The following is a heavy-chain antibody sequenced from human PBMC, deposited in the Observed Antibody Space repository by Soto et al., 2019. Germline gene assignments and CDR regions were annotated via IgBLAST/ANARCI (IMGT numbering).Heavy chain of an antibody. Sequence: QITLKESGPTLVKPTQTPTLTCTFSGFSLSTDRVGVGWIRQPPGKALDWLAVIYWDDSKTYSPSLKSRLTITKDTSKNQVVLTMTNMDPVDTATYYCAHAYGGRSLYWGQGTLVTVSS. CDR1: GFSLSTDRVG. CDR3: AHAYGGRSLY. V-gene: IGHV2-5*02. CDR2: IYWDDSK. J-gene: IGHJ4*02. D-gene: IGHD1-26*01.